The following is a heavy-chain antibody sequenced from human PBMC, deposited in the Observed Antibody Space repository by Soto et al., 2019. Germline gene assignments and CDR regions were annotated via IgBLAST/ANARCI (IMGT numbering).Heavy chain of an antibody. J-gene: IGHJ6*02. V-gene: IGHV3-21*01. Sequence: GGSLRLSCAASGFTFSSYSMNWVRQAPGKGLEWVSSISSSSSYIYYADSVKGRFTISRDNAKNSLYLQMNSLRAEDTAVYYCARDIFGGSVVYYGMDVWGQGTTVTVSS. CDR1: GFTFSSYS. CDR3: ARDIFGGSVVYYGMDV. CDR2: ISSSSSYI. D-gene: IGHD2-15*01.